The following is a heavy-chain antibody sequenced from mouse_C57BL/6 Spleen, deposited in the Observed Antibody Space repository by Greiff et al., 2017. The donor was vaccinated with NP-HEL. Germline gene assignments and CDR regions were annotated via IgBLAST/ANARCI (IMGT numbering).Heavy chain of an antibody. Sequence: EVKVVESEGGLVQPGSSMKLSCTASGFTFSDYYMAWVRQVPEKGLEWVANINYDGSSTYYLDSLKSRFIISRDNAKNILYLQMSSLKSEDTATYYCARDMRMDYWGQGTSVTVSS. CDR1: GFTFSDYY. D-gene: IGHD2-3*01. J-gene: IGHJ4*01. V-gene: IGHV5-16*01. CDR3: ARDMRMDY. CDR2: INYDGSST.